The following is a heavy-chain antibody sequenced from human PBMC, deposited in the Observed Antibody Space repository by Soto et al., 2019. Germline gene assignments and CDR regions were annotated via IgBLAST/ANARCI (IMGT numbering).Heavy chain of an antibody. V-gene: IGHV1-46*01. CDR2: INPSGGST. Sequence: ASVKVSCKASGYTFTSYYMHWVRQAPGQGLEWMGIINPSGGSTSYAQKFQGRVTMTRDTSTSTVYMKLSSLRSEDTAVYYCARGDVVVAATPDTSQFYYYYGMDVWGQGTTVTVSS. J-gene: IGHJ6*02. D-gene: IGHD2-15*01. CDR3: ARGDVVVAATPDTSQFYYYYGMDV. CDR1: GYTFTSYY.